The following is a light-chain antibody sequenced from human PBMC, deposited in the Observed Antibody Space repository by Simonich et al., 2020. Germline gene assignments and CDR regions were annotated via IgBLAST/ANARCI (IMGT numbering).Light chain of an antibody. Sequence: DIVMTQTPLSLSVTPGQPASISCKSSQSLLHSDGKTYLYWYLQKPGQSPHILIYEVSPRFSGVPDRFSGSGSGTDFTLKISRVEAEDVGVYYCMQSIQLPITFGQGTRLEIK. CDR3: MQSIQLPIT. CDR2: EVS. J-gene: IGKJ5*01. CDR1: QSLLHSDGKTY. V-gene: IGKV2D-29*02.